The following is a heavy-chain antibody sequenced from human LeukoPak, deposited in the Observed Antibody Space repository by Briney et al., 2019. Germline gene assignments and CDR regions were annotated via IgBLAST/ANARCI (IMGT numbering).Heavy chain of an antibody. CDR3: AREAEQQLVRSWFDP. V-gene: IGHV3-21*01. CDR1: GFTFSSYS. D-gene: IGHD6-13*01. Sequence: KPGGSLRLSCVASGFTFSSYSMNWVRQAPGKGLEWVSSISSSSSYIYYADSVKGRFTISRDNAKNSLYLQMNSLRAEDTAVYYCAREAEQQLVRSWFDPWGQGTLVTVSS. J-gene: IGHJ5*02. CDR2: ISSSSSYI.